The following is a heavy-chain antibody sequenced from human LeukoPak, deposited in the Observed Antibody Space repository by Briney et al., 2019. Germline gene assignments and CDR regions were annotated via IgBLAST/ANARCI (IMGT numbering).Heavy chain of an antibody. CDR3: AREGVLEPAMGNYGMDV. Sequence: PGGSLRLSCAASGFTFSSYSMNWVRQAPGKGLEWVSSISSSSSYIYYADSVKGRFTISRDNAKNSPYLQMNSLRAEDTAVYYCAREGVLEPAMGNYGMDVWGQGTTVTVSS. CDR2: ISSSSSYI. V-gene: IGHV3-21*01. J-gene: IGHJ6*02. D-gene: IGHD1-1*01. CDR1: GFTFSSYS.